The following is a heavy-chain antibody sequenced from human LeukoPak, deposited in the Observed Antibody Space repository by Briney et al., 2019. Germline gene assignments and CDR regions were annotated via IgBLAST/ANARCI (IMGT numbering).Heavy chain of an antibody. D-gene: IGHD3-10*01. CDR3: ARVVPLLWRTGGFDY. CDR2: INPNSGGT. Sequence: GASVKVSCKASGYTFTGYYMQWVRQAPGQGLEWMGWINPNSGGTNYAQKFQGRVTMTRDTSISTAYMELSRLRSDDTAVYYCARVVPLLWRTGGFDYWGEGTLVTVSS. CDR1: GYTFTGYY. J-gene: IGHJ4*02. V-gene: IGHV1-2*02.